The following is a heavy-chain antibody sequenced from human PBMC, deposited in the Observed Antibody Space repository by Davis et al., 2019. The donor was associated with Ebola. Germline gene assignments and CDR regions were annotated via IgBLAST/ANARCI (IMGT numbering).Heavy chain of an antibody. CDR1: GFTFSSYA. CDR2: ISGSGGST. Sequence: PGGSLRLSCAASGFTFSSYAMSWVRQAPGKGLEWVSAISGSGGSTYYADSVKGRFTISRDNSKNTLYLQMNRLRAEDTAVYYCAKDSSDSSGWDYWGQGTQVTVSS. D-gene: IGHD3-22*01. J-gene: IGHJ4*02. CDR3: AKDSSDSSGWDY. V-gene: IGHV3-23*01.